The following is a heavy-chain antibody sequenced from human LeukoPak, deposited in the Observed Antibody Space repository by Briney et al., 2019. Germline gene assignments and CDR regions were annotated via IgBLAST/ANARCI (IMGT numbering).Heavy chain of an antibody. D-gene: IGHD6-13*01. J-gene: IGHJ4*02. CDR3: AREFIAANTYDY. CDR1: GYTFTGYY. CDR2: INPNSGGT. V-gene: IGHV1-2*06. Sequence: ASVKVSCKASGYTFTGYYMHWVRQAPGQGLEWMGRINPNSGGTNYAQKFQGRVTMTRDTSISTAYMELSRLRSDDTAVYYCAREFIAANTYDYWGQGTLVTVSS.